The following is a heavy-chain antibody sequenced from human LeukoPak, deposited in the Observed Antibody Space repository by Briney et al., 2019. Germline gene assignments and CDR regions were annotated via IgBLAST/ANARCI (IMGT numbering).Heavy chain of an antibody. CDR1: GGSISSYY. Sequence: SETLSLTCTVSGGSISSYYWSWIRQPPGKGLEWIGYIYYSGSTNYNPSLKSRVTISVDTSKNQFSLKLSSVTAADTAVYYCATTHYYDSSGYYLDAFDIWGQGTMVTVSS. CDR2: IYYSGST. V-gene: IGHV4-59*08. CDR3: ATTHYYDSSGYYLDAFDI. J-gene: IGHJ3*02. D-gene: IGHD3-22*01.